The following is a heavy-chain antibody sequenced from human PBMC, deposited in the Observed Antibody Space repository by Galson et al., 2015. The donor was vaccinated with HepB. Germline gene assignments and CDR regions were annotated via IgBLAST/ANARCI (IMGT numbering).Heavy chain of an antibody. Sequence: SLRLSCAASGFTFSDYYMSWIRQAPGKGLEWVSHISTSSTYTNYADSVKGRFTISRDNAKNSLYLQMNSLRAEDTAVYYCARQVLERGGYYSGMDVWGQGTMVTVSS. V-gene: IGHV3-11*03. J-gene: IGHJ6*02. CDR2: ISTSSTYT. D-gene: IGHD3-3*01. CDR3: ARQVLERGGYYSGMDV. CDR1: GFTFSDYY.